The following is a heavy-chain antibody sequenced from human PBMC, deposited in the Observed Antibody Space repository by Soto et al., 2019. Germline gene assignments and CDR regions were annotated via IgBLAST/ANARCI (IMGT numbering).Heavy chain of an antibody. D-gene: IGHD6-6*01. CDR1: GGSIGSYY. CDR3: ARGRSIADY. J-gene: IGHJ4*02. CDR2: IYYSGST. Sequence: QVQLQESGPGLVKPSETLSLTCTVSGGSIGSYYWSWIRQPPGKGRERIGYIYYSGSTNYNPSLKSRVTISVDTSKNQFSLKLSSVTAADTAVYYCARGRSIADYWGQGTLVTVSS. V-gene: IGHV4-59*01.